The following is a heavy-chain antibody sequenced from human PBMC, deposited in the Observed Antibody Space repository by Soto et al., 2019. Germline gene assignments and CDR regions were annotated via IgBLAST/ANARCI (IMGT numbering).Heavy chain of an antibody. CDR3: AKTASMTIRDGFDH. CDR1: GFTFSSYA. V-gene: IGHV3-23*01. Sequence: EVQVLESGGGLVQPGGSLRLSCAASGFTFSSYAMSWFPQPPGQGLEWVSAISGSGSNPYYADSVKGRFTISRDNSKNTLYLQMNSLRAEDTALYYCAKTASMTIRDGFDHWGQGTLVTVSS. D-gene: IGHD4-17*01. J-gene: IGHJ4*02. CDR2: ISGSGSNP.